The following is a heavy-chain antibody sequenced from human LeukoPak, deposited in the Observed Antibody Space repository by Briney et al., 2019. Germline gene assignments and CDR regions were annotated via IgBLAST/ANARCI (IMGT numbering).Heavy chain of an antibody. CDR3: ARVEGESVWFGELFDGFDL. CDR2: ISSSGSTI. CDR1: GFTFSDYY. J-gene: IGHJ5*02. D-gene: IGHD3-10*01. V-gene: IGHV3-11*01. Sequence: GGSLRLSCAASGFTFSDYYMSWIRQAPGKGLEWVSYISSSGSTIYYADSVKGRFTISRDNAKNSLYLQMNSLRAEDTAVYYCARVEGESVWFGELFDGFDLWGQGTLVTVSS.